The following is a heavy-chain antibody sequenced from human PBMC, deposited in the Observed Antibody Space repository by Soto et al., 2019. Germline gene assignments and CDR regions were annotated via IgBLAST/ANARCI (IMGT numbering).Heavy chain of an antibody. CDR2: INPNSGGT. D-gene: IGHD5-12*01. V-gene: IGHV1-2*04. Sequence: VASVKVSCKASGYTFTGYYMHWVRQAPGQGLEWMGWINPNSGGTNYAQKFQGWVTMTRDTSISTAYMELSRLRSDDTAVYYCARGVVATIEYYYYYYMDVWGKGTTVTVSS. CDR3: ARGVVATIEYYYYYYMDV. CDR1: GYTFTGYY. J-gene: IGHJ6*03.